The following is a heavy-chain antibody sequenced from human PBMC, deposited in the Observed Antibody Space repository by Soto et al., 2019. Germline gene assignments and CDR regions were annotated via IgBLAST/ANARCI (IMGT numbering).Heavy chain of an antibody. J-gene: IGHJ4*02. CDR2: INHSGST. D-gene: IGHD5-18*01. CDR1: GGSFSGYY. Sequence: PSETLSLTCAVYGGSFSGYYWSWIRQPPGKGLEWIGEINHSGSTNYNPSLKSRVTISVDTSKNQFSLKLSSVTAADTAVYYCARQFKRGYSYGLDFDYWGQGTLVTVSS. CDR3: ARQFKRGYSYGLDFDY. V-gene: IGHV4-34*01.